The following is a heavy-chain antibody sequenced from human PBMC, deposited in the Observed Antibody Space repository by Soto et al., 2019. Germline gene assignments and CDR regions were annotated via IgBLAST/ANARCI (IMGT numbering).Heavy chain of an antibody. CDR1: GFTFSSYS. J-gene: IGHJ4*02. V-gene: IGHV3-48*02. CDR3: ARDAPSLDIVATIGGDY. CDR2: ISSSSSTI. Sequence: PGGSLRLSCAASGFTFSSYSMNWVRQAPGKGLEWVSYISSSSSTIYYADSVKGRFTISRDNAKNSLYLQMNSLRDEDTAVYYCARDAPSLDIVATIGGDYWGQGTLVTVS. D-gene: IGHD5-12*01.